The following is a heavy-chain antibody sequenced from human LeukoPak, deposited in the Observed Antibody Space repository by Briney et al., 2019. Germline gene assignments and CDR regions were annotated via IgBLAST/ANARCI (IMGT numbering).Heavy chain of an antibody. V-gene: IGHV3-30*02. CDR2: IRYDGSDK. D-gene: IGHD1-1*01. J-gene: IGHJ4*02. CDR3: AKDTPTTGYHLDS. CDR1: GFTLRGYG. Sequence: PGGSLTLSCAASGFTLRGYGMHWVRQAPGKGLEWVAFIRYDGSDKSYADSVKGRFTISRDNSENTLYLQINSLRVEDTAVYYCAKDTPTTGYHLDSGGQGTLVTVSS.